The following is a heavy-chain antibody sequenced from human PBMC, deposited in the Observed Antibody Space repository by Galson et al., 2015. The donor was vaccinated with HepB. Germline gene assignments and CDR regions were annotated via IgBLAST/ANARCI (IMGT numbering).Heavy chain of an antibody. CDR1: GFTFSSYG. Sequence: SLRLSCAASGFTFSSYGMHWVRQAPGKGLEWVAVISYDGSNKYYADSVKGRFTISRDNSKNTLYLQMNSLRAEDTAVYYCAKDEQWLAYYYYGVDVWGQGTTVTVSS. J-gene: IGHJ6*02. CDR2: ISYDGSNK. CDR3: AKDEQWLAYYYYGVDV. V-gene: IGHV3-30*18. D-gene: IGHD6-19*01.